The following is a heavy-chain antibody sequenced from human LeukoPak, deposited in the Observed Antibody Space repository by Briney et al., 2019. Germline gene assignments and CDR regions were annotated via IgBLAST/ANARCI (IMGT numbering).Heavy chain of an antibody. Sequence: GGSLRLSCVASGFTFSRYWMSWVRQAPGKGREWVANIKQDGSEKYYVDSVKGRFTISRDNAKISLYLQMNSLIAEDTAIYYCARSAGSSGWYEGYYFDYWGRGTLVTVSS. CDR1: GFTFSRYW. J-gene: IGHJ4*02. V-gene: IGHV3-7*01. D-gene: IGHD6-13*01. CDR3: ARSAGSSGWYEGYYFDY. CDR2: IKQDGSEK.